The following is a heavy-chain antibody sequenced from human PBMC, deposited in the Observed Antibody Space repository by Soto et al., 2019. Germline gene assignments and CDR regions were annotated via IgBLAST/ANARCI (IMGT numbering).Heavy chain of an antibody. Sequence: ETLSLTCAVYGGSFSGYYLSWIRQPPGKGLEWIGEINHSGSTNYNPSLKSRVTISVDTSKNQFSLKLSSVTAADTAVYYCAREAADYYGSGSYWYYYYYMDVWGKGTTVTVSS. J-gene: IGHJ6*03. CDR3: AREAADYYGSGSYWYYYYYMDV. V-gene: IGHV4-34*01. CDR1: GGSFSGYY. D-gene: IGHD3-10*01. CDR2: INHSGST.